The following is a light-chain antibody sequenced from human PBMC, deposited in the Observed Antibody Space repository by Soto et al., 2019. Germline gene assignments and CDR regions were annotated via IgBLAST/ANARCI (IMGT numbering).Light chain of an antibody. CDR2: DAS. CDR3: QQRSNWPPFT. CDR1: QSVSSY. V-gene: IGKV3-11*01. Sequence: EIVLTQSPATLSLSPGQRATLSCRASQSVSSYLAWYQQKPGQAPRLLIYDASNRATGIPAMFIGSGSGTDFALTISSREPEDFAVYYCQQRSNWPPFTFGHGNKVDIK. J-gene: IGKJ3*01.